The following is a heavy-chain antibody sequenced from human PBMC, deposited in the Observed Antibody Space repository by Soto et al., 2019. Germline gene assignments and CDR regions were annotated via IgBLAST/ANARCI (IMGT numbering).Heavy chain of an antibody. CDR1: GFTFSSYG. D-gene: IGHD2-15*01. Sequence: GGSLRLSCAASGFTFSSYGMHWVRQAPGKGLERVAVISYDGSNKYYADSVKGRFTISRDNSKNTLYLQMNSLRAEDTAVYYCAKDYKDCSGSCYSFGSYGMDVWGQGTTVSVSS. CDR2: ISYDGSNK. V-gene: IGHV3-30*18. CDR3: AKDYKDCSGSCYSFGSYGMDV. J-gene: IGHJ6*02.